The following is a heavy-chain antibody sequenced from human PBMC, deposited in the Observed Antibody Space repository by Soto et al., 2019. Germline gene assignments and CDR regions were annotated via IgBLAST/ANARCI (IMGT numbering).Heavy chain of an antibody. CDR1: GFTVSSNY. V-gene: IGHV3-53*02. CDR2: IYSGGST. Sequence: EVQLVETGGGLIQPGGSLRLSCAASGFTVSSNYMSWVRQAPGKGLEWVSVIYSGGSTYYADSVKGRFTISRDNSKNTLYLQMNSLRAEDTAVYYCARENWGYREGYFDYWGQGTLVTVSS. J-gene: IGHJ4*02. CDR3: ARENWGYREGYFDY. D-gene: IGHD7-27*01.